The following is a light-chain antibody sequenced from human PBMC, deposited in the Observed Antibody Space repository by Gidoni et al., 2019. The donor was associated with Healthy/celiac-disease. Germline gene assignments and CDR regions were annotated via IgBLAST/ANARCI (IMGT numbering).Light chain of an antibody. V-gene: IGKV1-27*01. CDR1: QGISNY. J-gene: IGKJ3*01. CDR3: QKYNSALHT. CDR2: AAS. Sequence: DIQMTQSPSSLSASVGDRVTITCRASQGISNYLAWYQQKPGKVPKLLIYAASTLQSGVPSRFSGSGSGTDFTLTISSLQPEDVATYYCQKYNSALHTFXPXTKVDIK.